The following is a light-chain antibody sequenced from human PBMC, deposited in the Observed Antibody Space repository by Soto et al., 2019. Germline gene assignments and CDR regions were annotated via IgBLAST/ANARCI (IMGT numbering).Light chain of an antibody. Sequence: DIQMTQSPSTLSASVGDRVTITCRASQNINRWLAWYQQKPGRAPKLLIYDASSLQSGVPSRFSVSGSGTEFTLPISSLQSDDFATYFCQQYESYSRSFGQGTKVEIK. V-gene: IGKV1-5*01. CDR2: DAS. CDR3: QQYESYSRS. J-gene: IGKJ1*01. CDR1: QNINRW.